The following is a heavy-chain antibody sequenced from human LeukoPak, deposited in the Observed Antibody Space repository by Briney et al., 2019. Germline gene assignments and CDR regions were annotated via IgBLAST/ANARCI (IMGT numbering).Heavy chain of an antibody. CDR3: ARDRAVPGRIDY. CDR1: GGSISSYF. V-gene: IGHV4-4*07. D-gene: IGHD6-19*01. J-gene: IGHJ4*02. Sequence: AETLSLTCTVSGGSISSYFWTWIRQPAGKGLEWIGRIYSSGSTSYNPSLKSRITMSVDTPKNQFSLKLSSVTAADTAVYYCARDRAVPGRIDYWGQGTLVTVSS. CDR2: IYSSGST.